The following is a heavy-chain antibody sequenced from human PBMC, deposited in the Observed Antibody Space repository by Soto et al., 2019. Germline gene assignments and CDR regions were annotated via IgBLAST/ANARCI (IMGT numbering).Heavy chain of an antibody. J-gene: IGHJ6*02. CDR3: ATAVTAGTYYNYGLDV. D-gene: IGHD2-21*02. Sequence: QVHLVQSGAEVKKPGSSVNISCKASGGTFGTYGLNWVRQFPGQGLEWMGGIIPASDTENYAQKFQGRVTITADKSTNIAHMQMDSLKSDDTAVYYCATAVTAGTYYNYGLDVWGQGTTVTVS. CDR2: IIPASDTE. CDR1: GGTFGTYG. V-gene: IGHV1-69*14.